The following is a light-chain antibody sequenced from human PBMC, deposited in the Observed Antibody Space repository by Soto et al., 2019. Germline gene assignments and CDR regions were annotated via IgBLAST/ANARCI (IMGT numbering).Light chain of an antibody. V-gene: IGKV1-5*03. CDR3: QQYNSYSPT. Sequence: DIQMTQSPSTLSASVGDRVTITCRASQSISSWLAWYQQKPGRAPKLLIYKASTLESGDPSRFSGSGSGTEFTLAIGSLQPDDFATYYCQQYNSYSPTFGRGTKVEFK. CDR1: QSISSW. J-gene: IGKJ1*01. CDR2: KAS.